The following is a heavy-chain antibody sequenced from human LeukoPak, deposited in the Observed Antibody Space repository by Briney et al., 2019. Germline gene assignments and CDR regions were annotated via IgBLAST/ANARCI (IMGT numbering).Heavy chain of an antibody. CDR2: VSSTGGDK. V-gene: IGHV3-11*01. Sequence: GGPLRLSCRGSGVTFEDYYLSWIRQAPGKGLEWISYVSSTGGDKFYADPVKGRFTISRDNARNSVYMEMNDLMAEDTAFYYCARGENGSFDYLGQGTLVIVSS. CDR1: GVTFEDYY. D-gene: IGHD3-10*01. J-gene: IGHJ4*02. CDR3: ARGENGSFDY.